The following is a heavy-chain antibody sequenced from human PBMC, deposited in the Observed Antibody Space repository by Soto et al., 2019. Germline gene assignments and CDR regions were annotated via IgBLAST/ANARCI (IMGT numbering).Heavy chain of an antibody. CDR3: ARGDSSSWYSLDY. J-gene: IGHJ4*02. V-gene: IGHV1-18*01. CDR2: ISSCNGKT. D-gene: IGHD6-13*01. Sequence: APVNVSCKASGYTFTSDGISWVRQAPGQWLEWMGWISSCNGKTNXVQKLQCRVXITTDTSASTAXMELRXVRADDTGVDYCARGDSSSWYSLDYWRQGTVVTDSS. CDR1: GYTFTSDG.